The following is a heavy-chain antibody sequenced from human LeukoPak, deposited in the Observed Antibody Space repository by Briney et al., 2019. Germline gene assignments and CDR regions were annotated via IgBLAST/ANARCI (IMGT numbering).Heavy chain of an antibody. D-gene: IGHD3-9*01. CDR1: GYSFTSYW. CDR2: IYPGDSDT. Sequence: GESLKISCKGSGYSFTSYWIGWVRQMPGKGLEWMGIIYPGDSDTRYSPSFQGQVTISADKSISTAYLQWSSLKASDTAMYYCARHAAATYYDILTGYYPEYWGQGTLVTVSS. J-gene: IGHJ4*02. CDR3: ARHAAATYYDILTGYYPEY. V-gene: IGHV5-51*01.